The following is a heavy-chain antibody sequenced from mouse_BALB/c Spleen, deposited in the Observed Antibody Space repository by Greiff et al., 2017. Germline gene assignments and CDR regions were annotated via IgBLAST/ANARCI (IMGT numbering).Heavy chain of an antibody. V-gene: IGHV3-2*02. CDR1: GYSITSDYA. CDR3: ARGGYRYDGED. Sequence: VQLKESGPGLVKPSQSLSLTCTVTGYSITSDYAWNWIRQFPGNKLGWMGYISYSGSTSYNPSLKSRISITRDTSKNQFFLQLNSVTTEDTATYYCARGGYRYDGEDWGQGTSVTVSS. D-gene: IGHD2-14*01. J-gene: IGHJ4*01. CDR2: ISYSGST.